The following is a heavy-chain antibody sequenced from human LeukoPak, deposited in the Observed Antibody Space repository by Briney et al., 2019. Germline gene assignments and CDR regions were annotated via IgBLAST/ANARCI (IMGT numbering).Heavy chain of an antibody. CDR2: ISYDGSNK. Sequence: PGRSLRLSCAASGFTFSSYGMHWVRQAPGKGLEWVAVISYDGSNKYYADSVKGRFTISRDNSKNTLYLQMNSLRAEDTAVYYCAKGAGDAYNSYYFDYWGQGTLVTVSS. J-gene: IGHJ4*02. D-gene: IGHD5-24*01. V-gene: IGHV3-30*18. CDR1: GFTFSSYG. CDR3: AKGAGDAYNSYYFDY.